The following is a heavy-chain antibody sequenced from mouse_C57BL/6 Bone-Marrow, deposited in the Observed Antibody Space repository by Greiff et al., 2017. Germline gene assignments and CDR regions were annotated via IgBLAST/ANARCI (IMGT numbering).Heavy chain of an antibody. Sequence: EVQLVESGGGLVQPGGSLKLSCAASGFTFSDYYMYWVRQTPEKRLEWVAYISNGGGSTYYPDTVKGRFTISRDNAKNTLYLQMSRLKSEDTAMYYCARFAYYYAMDYWGQGTSVTVSS. CDR2: ISNGGGST. J-gene: IGHJ4*01. V-gene: IGHV5-12*01. CDR1: GFTFSDYY. CDR3: ARFAYYYAMDY.